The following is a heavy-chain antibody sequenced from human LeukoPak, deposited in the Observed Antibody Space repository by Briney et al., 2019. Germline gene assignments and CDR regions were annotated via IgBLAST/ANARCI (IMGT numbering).Heavy chain of an antibody. J-gene: IGHJ4*02. CDR3: ARHVVAVGFDY. D-gene: IGHD3-22*01. V-gene: IGHV3-48*01. CDR2: ITISTTLI. Sequence: GGSLRLSCAASGFTFSSYNMNWVRQAPGKGLEWVAYITISTTLIYYADSVKGRFTISRDNAKNSLYLQMNSLRAEDTAVYYCARHVVAVGFDYWGQGTLVTVSS. CDR1: GFTFSSYN.